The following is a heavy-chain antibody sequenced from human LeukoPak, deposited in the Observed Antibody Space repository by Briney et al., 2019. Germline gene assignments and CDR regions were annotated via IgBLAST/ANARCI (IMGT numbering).Heavy chain of an antibody. CDR3: ARVGNRMVRGVIHNWFDP. CDR2: MNPNSGNT. V-gene: IGHV1-8*01. J-gene: IGHJ5*02. D-gene: IGHD3-10*01. CDR1: GYTFTSYD. Sequence: ASVKVSCKASGYTFTSYDINWVRQATGQGIEWMGWMNPNSGNTGYAQKFQGRVTMTRNTSISTAYMELSRLRSDDTAVYYCARVGNRMVRGVIHNWFDPWGQGTLVTVSS.